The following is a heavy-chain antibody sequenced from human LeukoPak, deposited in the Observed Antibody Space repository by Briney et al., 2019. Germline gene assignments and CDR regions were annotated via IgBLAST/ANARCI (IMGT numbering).Heavy chain of an antibody. Sequence: ASVKVSCKASCYSFPSSGISWLRQAPGQGVEWLGWISTHDGDTKYAQNVQGRATMTTDTSTNTAYMELRSLRFDDTAVYYCARESIWAYYFDAWGQETLVTVSS. CDR2: ISTHDGDT. CDR3: ARESIWAYYFDA. D-gene: IGHD7-27*01. CDR1: CYSFPSSG. J-gene: IGHJ4*02. V-gene: IGHV1-18*01.